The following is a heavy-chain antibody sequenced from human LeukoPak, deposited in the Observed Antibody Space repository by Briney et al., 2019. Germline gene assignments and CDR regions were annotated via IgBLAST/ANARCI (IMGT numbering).Heavy chain of an antibody. D-gene: IGHD2-2*01. CDR2: TYYRSTWYN. Sequence: SQTLSLICAISGDSVSSNSVTWNWIKQSPSRGLEWLGRTYYRSTWYNDYAVSVRGRITVNPDTSKNQFSLHLNSVTPEDTAVYYCARRLTQYDCFDPWGQGILVTVSS. CDR1: GDSVSSNSVT. V-gene: IGHV6-1*01. J-gene: IGHJ5*02. CDR3: ARRLTQYDCFDP.